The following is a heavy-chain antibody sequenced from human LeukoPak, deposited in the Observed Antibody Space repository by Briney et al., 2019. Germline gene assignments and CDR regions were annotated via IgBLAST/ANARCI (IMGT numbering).Heavy chain of an antibody. CDR3: ARDWDSTPDWFDP. CDR1: GFTFSSYS. D-gene: IGHD1-26*01. Sequence: GGSLRLSCAASGFTFSSYSMNWVRQAPGKGLEWVSSISSSSSYIYYADSVKGRFTISRDNAKNSLYLQMNSLRAEDTAVYYCARDWDSTPDWFDPWGQGTLVTVSS. J-gene: IGHJ5*02. CDR2: ISSSSSYI. V-gene: IGHV3-21*01.